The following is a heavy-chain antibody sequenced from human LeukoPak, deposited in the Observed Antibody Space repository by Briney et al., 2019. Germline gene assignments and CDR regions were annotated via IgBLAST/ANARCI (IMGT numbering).Heavy chain of an antibody. CDR2: INHSGST. CDR1: GGSFSGYY. V-gene: IGHV4-34*01. J-gene: IGHJ4*02. D-gene: IGHD2-15*01. Sequence: PSETLSLTCAVYGGSFSGYYWSWIRQPPGKGREWSGEINHSGSTNYTPSLKSRVTISVDTSKTQFSLKLSSVAAADTAVYYCARGRGCSFDYWGQGTLVTVSS. CDR3: ARGRGCSFDY.